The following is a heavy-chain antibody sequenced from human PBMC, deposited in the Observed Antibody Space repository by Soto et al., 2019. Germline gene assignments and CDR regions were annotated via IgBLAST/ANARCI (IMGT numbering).Heavy chain of an antibody. CDR1: GGSISSYY. CDR3: ARTLHPTLYYYYMDV. CDR2: INYSGST. V-gene: IGHV4-59*01. D-gene: IGHD2-21*02. J-gene: IGHJ6*03. Sequence: SETLSLTCTVSGGSISSYYWSWIRQPPGKGLERIGYINYSGSTNYNPSLKSRVTISVDTSKNQFSLKLSSVTAADTAVYYCARTLHPTLYYYYMDVWGKGTTVTVSS.